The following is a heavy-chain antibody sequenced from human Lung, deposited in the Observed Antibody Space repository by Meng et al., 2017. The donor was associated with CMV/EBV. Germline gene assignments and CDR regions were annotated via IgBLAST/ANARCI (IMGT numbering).Heavy chain of an antibody. Sequence: ASVKVSCKASGYTFTGDYLHWVRQAPGQGLEWMASIEPKSGDTKFAQKFQGRVTMTRDTSISTLYMQLSTLRSDDTAVYYCEREGSGYYDALDVWGQGTMVTVSS. V-gene: IGHV1-2*02. CDR1: GYTFTGDY. D-gene: IGHD3-3*01. CDR3: EREGSGYYDALDV. CDR2: IEPKSGDT. J-gene: IGHJ3*01.